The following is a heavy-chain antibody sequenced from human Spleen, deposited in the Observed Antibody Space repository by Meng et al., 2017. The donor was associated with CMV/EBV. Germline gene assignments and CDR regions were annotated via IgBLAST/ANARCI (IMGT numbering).Heavy chain of an antibody. V-gene: IGHV3-15*01. Sequence: SCAASGFTFSNAWMSWVRQAPGKGLEWVGRIKSKTDGGTTDYAAPVKGRFTIPRDDSKNTLYLQMNSLKTEDTAVYYCLRQDFWSGLTYYYYGMEVWGQGTTVTVSS. D-gene: IGHD3-3*01. CDR2: IKSKTDGGTT. CDR3: LRQDFWSGLTYYYYGMEV. CDR1: GFTFSNAW. J-gene: IGHJ6*02.